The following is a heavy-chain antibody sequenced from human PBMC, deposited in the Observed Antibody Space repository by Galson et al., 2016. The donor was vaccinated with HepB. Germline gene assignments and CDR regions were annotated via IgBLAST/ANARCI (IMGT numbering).Heavy chain of an antibody. CDR3: ARQPLHSYGRSYLDL. J-gene: IGHJ4*02. Sequence: QSGAEVKKPGESLRISCEASGYSFARFWIGWVRQLPGKGLEWMGIIYPGDSDARYSPSLQGQVTISVDKSINTAYLQWSSLKASDTAKYYCARQPLHSYGRSYLDLWGQGTLVTVSS. D-gene: IGHD5-18*01. CDR1: GYSFARFW. V-gene: IGHV5-51*01. CDR2: IYPGDSDA.